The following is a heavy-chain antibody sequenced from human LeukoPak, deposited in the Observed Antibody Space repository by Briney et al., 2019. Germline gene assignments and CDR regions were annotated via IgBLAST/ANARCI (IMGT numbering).Heavy chain of an antibody. Sequence: PGGSLRLSCAASGFTISSYAMHWVRQAPGKGLEWVAVISYDGSNKYYADSVKGRFTISRDNAKNSLYLQMNSLRVEDMALYYCARVRSVGGNPHAFNIWGQGTMVTVSS. CDR3: ARVRSVGGNPHAFNI. CDR1: GFTISSYA. CDR2: ISYDGSNK. D-gene: IGHD4-23*01. J-gene: IGHJ3*02. V-gene: IGHV3-30-3*01.